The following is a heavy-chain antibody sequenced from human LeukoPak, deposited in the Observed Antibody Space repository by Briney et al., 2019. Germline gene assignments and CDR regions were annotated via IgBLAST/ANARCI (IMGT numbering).Heavy chain of an antibody. CDR3: ARLSSGWFDY. V-gene: IGHV4-59*01. Sequence: SETLSLTCTVSGGSISSYYWSWIRQPPGKGLEWIGYIYYSGSTNYNPSLKSRVTISVDTSKNQFSLKLSSVTAADTAVYYCARLSSGWFDYWGQGTLVTVSS. CDR1: GGSISSYY. J-gene: IGHJ4*02. D-gene: IGHD6-19*01. CDR2: IYYSGST.